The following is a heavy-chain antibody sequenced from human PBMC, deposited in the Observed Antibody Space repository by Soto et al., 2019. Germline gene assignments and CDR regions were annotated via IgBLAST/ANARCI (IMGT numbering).Heavy chain of an antibody. CDR2: INPNSGST. CDR3: ARARITMVRGVDYYYYYYGMDV. CDR1: GYTFTGYY. V-gene: IGHV1-2*04. Sequence: ASVKVSCKASGYTFTGYYMHWVRQAPGQGLEWMGWINPNSGSTNYAQKFQGWVTMTRDTSISTAYMELSRLRSDDTAVYYCARARITMVRGVDYYYYYYGMDVWGQGTTVTVSS. J-gene: IGHJ6*02. D-gene: IGHD3-10*01.